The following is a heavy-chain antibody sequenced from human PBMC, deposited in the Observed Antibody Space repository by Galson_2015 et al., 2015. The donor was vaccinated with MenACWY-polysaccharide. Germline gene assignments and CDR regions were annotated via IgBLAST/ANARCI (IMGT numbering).Heavy chain of an antibody. CDR3: ARDWDYYGSGTYCNFDY. Sequence: SVKVSCKASGYTFTSYAMHWVRQAPGQRLEWMGWINAGNGNTKYSQKFQGRVTITRDTSASTVYMELSSLRSEDTAVYYCARDWDYYGSGTYCNFDYWGQGTLVTVSS. J-gene: IGHJ4*02. V-gene: IGHV1-3*01. D-gene: IGHD3-10*01. CDR2: INAGNGNT. CDR1: GYTFTSYA.